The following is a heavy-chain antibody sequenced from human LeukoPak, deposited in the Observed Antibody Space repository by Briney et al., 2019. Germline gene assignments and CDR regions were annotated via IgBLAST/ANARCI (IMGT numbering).Heavy chain of an antibody. V-gene: IGHV3-21*01. CDR2: ISSSSSYI. D-gene: IGHD4-17*01. CDR1: GFTFSSYS. J-gene: IGHJ4*02. CDR3: AREDYGDYAGGYYFDY. Sequence: GGSLRLPCAASGFTFSSYSMNWVRQAPGKGLEWVSSISSSSSYIYYADSVKGRFAISRDNAKNTLYLQMNSLRAEDTAVYYCAREDYGDYAGGYYFDYWGQGTLVTVSS.